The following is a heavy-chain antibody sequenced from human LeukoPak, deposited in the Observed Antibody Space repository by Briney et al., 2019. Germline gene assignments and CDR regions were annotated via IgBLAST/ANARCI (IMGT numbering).Heavy chain of an antibody. V-gene: IGHV3-33*01. CDR2: IWYDGSNK. J-gene: IGHJ4*02. CDR1: GFTFSKYG. CDR3: ARDLKKGYYFDY. Sequence: GGSLRLSCEASGFTFSKYGMHWVRQAPGKCLEWVAVIWYDGSNKYYADSVKGRFTISRDNSKNTLYLQMNSLRAEDTAVYYCARDLKKGYYFDYWGQGTLVTVSS.